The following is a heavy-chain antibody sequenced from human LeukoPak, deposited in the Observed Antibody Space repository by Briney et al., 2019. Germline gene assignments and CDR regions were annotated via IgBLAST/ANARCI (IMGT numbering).Heavy chain of an antibody. CDR1: GFTFSSYA. CDR2: ISYDGSNK. J-gene: IGHJ4*02. D-gene: IGHD3-9*01. CDR3: AKWRAVRYFDCFDY. Sequence: GGSLRLSCAASGFTFSSYAMHWVRQAPGKGLEWVAVISYDGSNKYYADSVKGRFTISRDNSKNTLYLQMNSLRAEDTAVYYCAKWRAVRYFDCFDYWGQGTLVTVSS. V-gene: IGHV3-30*04.